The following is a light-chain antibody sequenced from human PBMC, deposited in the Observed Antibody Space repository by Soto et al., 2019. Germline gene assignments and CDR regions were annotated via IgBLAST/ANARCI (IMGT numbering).Light chain of an antibody. Sequence: DIVMTQSPDSLAVSLCERATINCKSSQSVLYSSNNKNYLAWYQQKTGQPPKLLIYWESTRESGVPARLSGSGSGTDFKLKISRVEAEDVGVYYCMKALQTPRTCGQGTKVDIK. CDR1: QSVLYSSNNKNY. J-gene: IGKJ1*01. CDR3: MKALQTPRT. V-gene: IGKV4-1*01. CDR2: WES.